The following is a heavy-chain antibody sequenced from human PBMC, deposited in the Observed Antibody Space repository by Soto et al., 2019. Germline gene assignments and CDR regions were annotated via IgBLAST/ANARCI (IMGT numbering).Heavy chain of an antibody. Sequence: QVQLVQSGAEVKKPGSSVKVSCKASGGTFSSYAISWVRQAPGQGLEWMGGIIPIFGTANYAKKFQGRVTITADESTSTAYMELSSLRSEDTAVYYCARGTNYYGSGSYYESGYYYGMDVWGQGTTVTVSS. CDR1: GGTFSSYA. V-gene: IGHV1-69*01. J-gene: IGHJ6*02. CDR2: IIPIFGTA. CDR3: ARGTNYYGSGSYYESGYYYGMDV. D-gene: IGHD3-10*01.